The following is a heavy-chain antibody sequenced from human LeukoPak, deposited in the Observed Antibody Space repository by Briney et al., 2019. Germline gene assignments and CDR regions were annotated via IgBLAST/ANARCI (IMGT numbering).Heavy chain of an antibody. CDR2: INPRGDST. CDR3: ARDEITPRGIGLDY. D-gene: IGHD1-14*01. Sequence: ASVKVSCKASGDTFIDYYIHWERQAPGQGLEWMGIINPRGDSTTYAQKFQGRVTMTRDTSTTTVYMELSSLRSEDTAVYYCARDEITPRGIGLDYWGQGTLVTVSS. V-gene: IGHV1-46*01. CDR1: GDTFIDYY. J-gene: IGHJ4*01.